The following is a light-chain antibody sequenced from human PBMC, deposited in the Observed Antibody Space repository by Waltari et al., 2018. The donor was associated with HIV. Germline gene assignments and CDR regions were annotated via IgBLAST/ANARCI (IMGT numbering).Light chain of an antibody. Sequence: DIVMTQSQDSLAVSLGERATIKCKSSRSILYSSNNQNYLAWSQQNPGQPPALLIYWASTRQSGVPDRFSGGGSGTDFTLTISSLQAEDVAVYSCQQYFATPPTFGGGTKVEIK. J-gene: IGKJ4*01. CDR1: RSILYSSNNQNY. V-gene: IGKV4-1*01. CDR2: WAS. CDR3: QQYFATPPT.